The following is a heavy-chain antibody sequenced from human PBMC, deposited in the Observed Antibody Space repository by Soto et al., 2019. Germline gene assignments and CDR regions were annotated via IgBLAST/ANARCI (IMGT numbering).Heavy chain of an antibody. D-gene: IGHD5-18*01. CDR1: GGSISSYY. V-gene: IGHV4-59*01. J-gene: IGHJ4*02. CDR3: ARGRGDTAMAWYY. Sequence: QVQLQESGPGLVKPSETLSLTCTVSGGSISSYYWSWLRQSPGKGLEWLGYIYYSGSTKYNPSLKSRVTMSVDTSKNPFSLKLSSVTAADTAVYYCARGRGDTAMAWYYWGQGTLVTVSS. CDR2: IYYSGST.